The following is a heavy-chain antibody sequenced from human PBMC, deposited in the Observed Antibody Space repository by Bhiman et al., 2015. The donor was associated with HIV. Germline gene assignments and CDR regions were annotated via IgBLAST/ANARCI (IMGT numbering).Heavy chain of an antibody. Sequence: EVQLSDSGGGLIQPGGSLRLSCAASGFTFSSYAMSWVRQAPGKGLEWVSAISGRGDKTYYADSVKGRFTISRDNSKNTLYLQLNSLRAEDTAVFYCAKGPETGVFDYWGQGTLVTVSS. CDR3: AKGPETGVFDY. CDR2: ISGRGDKT. J-gene: IGHJ4*02. D-gene: IGHD7-27*01. V-gene: IGHV3-23*01. CDR1: GFTFSSYA.